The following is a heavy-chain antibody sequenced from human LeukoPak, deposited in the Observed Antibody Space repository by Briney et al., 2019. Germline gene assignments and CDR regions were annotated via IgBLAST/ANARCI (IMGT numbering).Heavy chain of an antibody. J-gene: IGHJ4*02. CDR1: GFSFSIYS. CDR2: SSDTT. V-gene: IGHV3-23*01. D-gene: IGHD1-26*01. Sequence: PAGSLSLSSVVSGFSFSIYSTSWVRPAPGKVLGWGSESSDTTYYTGAVKGRFTISRDNSKNTMYLQMDNLKAEDAAIYYCAKAYAFVGANSFDYWGQGTLVTVSS. CDR3: AKAYAFVGANSFDY.